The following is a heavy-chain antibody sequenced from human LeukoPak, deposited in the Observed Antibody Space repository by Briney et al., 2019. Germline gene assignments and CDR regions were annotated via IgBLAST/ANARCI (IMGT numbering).Heavy chain of an antibody. CDR1: GFTFSSYW. V-gene: IGHV3-7*01. CDR3: ARDQTTVTTNYYYYYMDV. Sequence: PGGSLRLSCAASGFTFSSYWMSWVRQAPGKGLEWVANIKQDGSEKYYVDSVKGRFTISRDNAKNSLYLQMNSLRAEDTAVYYCARDQTTVTTNYYYYYMDVWGKGTTVTISS. CDR2: IKQDGSEK. J-gene: IGHJ6*03. D-gene: IGHD4-17*01.